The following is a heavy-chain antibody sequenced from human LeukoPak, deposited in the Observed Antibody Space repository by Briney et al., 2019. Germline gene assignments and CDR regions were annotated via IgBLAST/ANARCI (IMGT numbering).Heavy chain of an antibody. J-gene: IGHJ3*01. Sequence: ASVKVSCKASGYTFIGYYIYWMRQAPGQGLEWVGWIDPNTGGTTYAQNFQGRVTMTRDTSISTAYMELSSLISDDTAIYFCARTLRADTGGWGAFDLWGQGTMVTVSS. CDR2: IDPNTGGT. CDR1: GYTFIGYY. CDR3: ARTLRADTGGWGAFDL. V-gene: IGHV1-2*02. D-gene: IGHD2-8*02.